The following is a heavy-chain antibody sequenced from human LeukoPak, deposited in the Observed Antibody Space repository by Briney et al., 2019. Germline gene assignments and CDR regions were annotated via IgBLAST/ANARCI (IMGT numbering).Heavy chain of an antibody. V-gene: IGHV3-30*04. CDR2: ISYDGSNK. J-gene: IGHJ4*02. Sequence: PGGSLRLSCAASGFTFSSYAMHWVRQAPGKGLEWVAVISYDGSNKYYADSVKGRFTISRDNSKSTLYLQMNSLRAEDTAVYYCARDGYSDCSGGSCYFEYWGQGTLVTVSS. CDR3: ARDGYSDCSGGSCYFEY. D-gene: IGHD2-15*01. CDR1: GFTFSSYA.